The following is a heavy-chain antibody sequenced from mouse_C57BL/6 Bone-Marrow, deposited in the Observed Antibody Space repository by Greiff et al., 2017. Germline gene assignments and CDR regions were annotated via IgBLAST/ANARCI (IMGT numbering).Heavy chain of an antibody. CDR3: AREARSYGYFDV. CDR2: LDPSDSYP. Sequence: QVQLQQPGAELVMPGASVKLSCKASGYTFTSYWMPWVTQRPGPGLEWIGELDPSDSYPNYNQKFKGKSTLTVDKSSSTAYMKLISLTSEDSAVYYCAREARSYGYFDVWGTGTTVTVSS. V-gene: IGHV1-69*01. CDR1: GYTFTSYW. J-gene: IGHJ1*03.